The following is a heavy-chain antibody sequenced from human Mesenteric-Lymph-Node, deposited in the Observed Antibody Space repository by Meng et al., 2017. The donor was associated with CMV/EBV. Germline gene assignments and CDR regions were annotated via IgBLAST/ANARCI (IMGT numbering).Heavy chain of an antibody. V-gene: IGHV3-21*04. CDR2: ISRSDSYR. CDR3: ARQLLCSSSTCAARR. D-gene: IGHD2-2*01. J-gene: IGHJ4*02. CDR1: GFSLSGYN. Sequence: GGSLRLSCSASGFSLSGYNMDWVRQAPGKGLEWVSSISRSDSYRHYADSVKGRFTISRDNAKNTVDLQMTSRRAEDTAVYFCARQLLCSSSTCAARRWGQGTLVTVSS.